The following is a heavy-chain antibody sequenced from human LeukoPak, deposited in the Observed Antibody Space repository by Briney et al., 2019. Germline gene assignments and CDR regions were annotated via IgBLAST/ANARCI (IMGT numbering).Heavy chain of an antibody. CDR3: AREGSGSHDAFDI. V-gene: IGHV3-66*02. CDR2: IYSGGST. J-gene: IGHJ3*02. D-gene: IGHD3-10*01. CDR1: GFTVSSNY. Sequence: GSLRLSCAASGFTVSSNYMSWVRQAPGKGLEWVSVIYSGGSTYYADSVKGRFTISRDNSKNTLYLQMNSLRAEDTAVYYCAREGSGSHDAFDIWGQGTMVTVSS.